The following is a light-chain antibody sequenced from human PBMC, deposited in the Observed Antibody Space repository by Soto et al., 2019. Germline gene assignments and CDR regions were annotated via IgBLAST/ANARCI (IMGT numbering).Light chain of an antibody. Sequence: DIQMTQSPSTLSASVGDRVTIACRASQNIGGWLAWYQQKPGKAPNLLIYKASTLESGVPSRFSGSGSGTEFTLAISSLQPEDFATYYCQQYNDLSTFGGGTKVEI. CDR2: KAS. V-gene: IGKV1-5*03. CDR1: QNIGGW. CDR3: QQYNDLST. J-gene: IGKJ4*01.